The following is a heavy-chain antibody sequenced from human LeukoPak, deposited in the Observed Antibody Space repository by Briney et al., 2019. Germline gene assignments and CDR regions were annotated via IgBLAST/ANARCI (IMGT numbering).Heavy chain of an antibody. V-gene: IGHV4-31*03. Sequence: SETLSLTCTVSGGSISSGGYYWSWIRQHPGKGLEWIGYIYYSGSTYYNPSLKSRVTISLDTSKNQFSLNLNSLTAADTAVYYCARTRISAAATLNWFDPWGQGTLVTVSS. CDR1: GGSISSGGYY. J-gene: IGHJ5*02. CDR3: ARTRISAAATLNWFDP. D-gene: IGHD6-25*01. CDR2: IYYSGST.